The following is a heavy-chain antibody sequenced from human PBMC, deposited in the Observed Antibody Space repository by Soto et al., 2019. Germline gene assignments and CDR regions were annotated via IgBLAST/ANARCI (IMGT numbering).Heavy chain of an antibody. V-gene: IGHV3-33*01. D-gene: IGHD2-15*01. CDR2: IWYDGSNK. CDR3: ARGVVAAYYYYMDV. CDR1: GFTFSSYG. Sequence: PGGSLRLSCAASGFTFSSYGMHWVRQAPGKGLEWVAVIWYDGSNKYYADSVKDRFTISRDNSKNTLYLQMNSLRAEDTAVYYCARGVVAAYYYYMDVWGKGTTVTVSS. J-gene: IGHJ6*03.